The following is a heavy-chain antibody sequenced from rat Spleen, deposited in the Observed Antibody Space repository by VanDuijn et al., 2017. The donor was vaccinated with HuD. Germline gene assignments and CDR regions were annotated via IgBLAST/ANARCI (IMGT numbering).Heavy chain of an antibody. D-gene: IGHD4-3*01. V-gene: IGHV5S23*01. CDR3: ARHGWGYGVMDA. J-gene: IGHJ4*01. Sequence: EVQLVESGGGLVQPGRSLKFSCAASGFTFSNYGMHWIRQAPTKGLEWVASISPSGGSTYYRDSVKGRFTISRDNAKDTLYLQLNSLRSEDTATYYCARHGWGYGVMDAWGQGASVTVSS. CDR1: GFTFSNYG. CDR2: ISPSGGST.